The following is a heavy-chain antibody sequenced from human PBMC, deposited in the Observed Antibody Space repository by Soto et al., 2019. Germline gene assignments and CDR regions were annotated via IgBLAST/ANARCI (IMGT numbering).Heavy chain of an antibody. CDR3: ARGTMIVVLDY. Sequence: SETLSLTCAVYGGSSSGYYWSWIRQPPGKGLEWIGEINHSGSTNYNPSLKSRVTISVDTSKNQFSLKLSSVTAADTAVYYCARGTMIVVLDYWGQGTLVTVSS. D-gene: IGHD3-22*01. J-gene: IGHJ4*02. CDR2: INHSGST. CDR1: GGSSSGYY. V-gene: IGHV4-34*01.